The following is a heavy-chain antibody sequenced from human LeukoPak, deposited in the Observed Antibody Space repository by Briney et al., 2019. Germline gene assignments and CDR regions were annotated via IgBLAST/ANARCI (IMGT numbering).Heavy chain of an antibody. CDR1: GGSINTYY. V-gene: IGHV4-59*01. J-gene: IGHJ4*02. CDR3: ARHDHGYSSGRFDL. CDR2: ISYSGET. D-gene: IGHD2-8*02. Sequence: SETLSLTCTASGGSINTYYWSWLRQSPGKGLEWIGFISYSGETDYNPSLNGRVTLSVDMSKNQFSLKLISVTTADTAVYYCARHDHGYSSGRFDLWGQGKLVTVSS.